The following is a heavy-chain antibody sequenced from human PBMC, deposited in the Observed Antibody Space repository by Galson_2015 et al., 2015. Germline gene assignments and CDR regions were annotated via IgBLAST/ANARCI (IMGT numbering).Heavy chain of an antibody. V-gene: IGHV4-34*01. CDR1: GGSFSYYY. Sequence: SETLSLTCAVYGGSFSYYYWSWIRQPPGKGLEWIGEINHSGKTNYNPSLKSRVTISLDTSKNQFSLKLSSVTAADTAVYYCAKAGGYYDETWGTYRPNNWFDPWGQGTLVTVSS. CDR2: INHSGKT. D-gene: IGHD3-16*02. CDR3: AKAGGYYDETWGTYRPNNWFDP. J-gene: IGHJ5*02.